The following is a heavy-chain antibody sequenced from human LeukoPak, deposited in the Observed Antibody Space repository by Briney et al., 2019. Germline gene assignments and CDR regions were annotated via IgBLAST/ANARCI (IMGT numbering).Heavy chain of an antibody. D-gene: IGHD3-10*01. CDR3: ARDPGSGAPFDY. J-gene: IGHJ4*02. CDR1: GFTFSSYS. V-gene: IGHV3-21*01. CDR2: ISSSSSYI. Sequence: PGGSLRLSCAASGFTFSSYSMNWVRQAPGKGLEWVSSISSSSSYIYYADSVKGRFTISRDNAKNSLYLQMNSLRAEDTAVYYCARDPGSGAPFDYWGQGTLVTVSS.